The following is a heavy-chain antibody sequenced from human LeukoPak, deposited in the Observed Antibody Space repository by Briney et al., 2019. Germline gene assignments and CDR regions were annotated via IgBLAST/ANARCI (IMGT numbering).Heavy chain of an antibody. V-gene: IGHV3-53*01. CDR1: GFAVSSNY. CDR2: IYSGGST. CDR3: ATSPTFDP. Sequence: GGSLRLSCAASGFAVSSNYMSWVRQAPGKGLEWVSVIYSGGSTYYADSVKGRFTISRDNSKNTLYLQMHNLRAEDTAVYYCATSPTFDPWGQGTLVTVSS. J-gene: IGHJ5*02.